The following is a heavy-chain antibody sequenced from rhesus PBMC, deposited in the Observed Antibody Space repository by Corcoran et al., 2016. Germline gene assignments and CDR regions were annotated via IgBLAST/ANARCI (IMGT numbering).Heavy chain of an antibody. V-gene: IGHV4-65*01. D-gene: IGHD4-29*01. Sequence: QVQLQESGPGLVKPSETLSLTCAVSGGSISSSNWWSWIRQPPGKGLEWIGYIRGGCGRTYYNPPLKGRVTISTGTSKNQFSLKLSSVTAADTAVYYCARLHDYGSSSWYWGQGVLVTVSS. J-gene: IGHJ4*01. CDR1: GGSISSSNW. CDR2: IRGGCGRT. CDR3: ARLHDYGSSSWY.